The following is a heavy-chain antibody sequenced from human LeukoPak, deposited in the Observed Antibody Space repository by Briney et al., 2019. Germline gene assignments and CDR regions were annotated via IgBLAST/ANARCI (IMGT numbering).Heavy chain of an antibody. CDR2: IYYSGST. CDR3: ARDEWAGNWFDP. D-gene: IGHD1-26*01. J-gene: IGHJ5*02. Sequence: SETLSLTCAVSGGSISSGGYYWSWIRQHPGKGLEWIGYIYYSGSTYYNPSLKSRVTISVDTSKNQFSLKLSSVTAADTAVYYCARDEWAGNWFDPWGQGTLVTVSS. V-gene: IGHV4-31*11. CDR1: GGSISSGGYY.